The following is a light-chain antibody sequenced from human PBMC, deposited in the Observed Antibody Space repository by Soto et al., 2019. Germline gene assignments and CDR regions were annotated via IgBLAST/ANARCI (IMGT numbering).Light chain of an antibody. Sequence: DIQLTQSPSFLSASVGDRVTITCRASQGISSYLAWYQQKPGKAPKLLIYAASTLQSGVPSRFSGSGSGTDFTLTISSLQSEDLAVYYCQQYSNWPPITFGQGTRLEIK. V-gene: IGKV1-9*01. CDR1: QGISSY. CDR3: QQYSNWPPIT. CDR2: AAS. J-gene: IGKJ5*01.